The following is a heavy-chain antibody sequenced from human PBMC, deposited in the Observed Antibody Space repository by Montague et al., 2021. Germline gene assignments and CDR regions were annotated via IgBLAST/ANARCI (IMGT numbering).Heavy chain of an antibody. CDR1: GASLSDNSHH. D-gene: IGHD2-8*01. Sequence: SETLSLTCCVSGASLSDNSHHWGWIRQTPGKGLEWIGYVGFTDRRAFKASLKSRVPISVDKTKNTFSLKLTSVTAADTAVYYCAGQYHGVDGRDVWGQGVMVTVSS. V-gene: IGHV4-61*05. CDR2: VGFTDRR. J-gene: IGHJ4*01. CDR3: AGQYHGVDGRDV.